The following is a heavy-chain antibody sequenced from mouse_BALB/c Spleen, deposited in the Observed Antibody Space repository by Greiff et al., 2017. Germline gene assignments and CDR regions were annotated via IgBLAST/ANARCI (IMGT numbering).Heavy chain of an antibody. V-gene: IGHV5-6*03. Sequence: EVKLMESGGGLVKPGGSLKLSCAASGFTFSSYGMSWVRQTPDKRLEWVATISSGGSYTYYPDSVKGRFTISRDNAKNTLYLQMSSLKSEDTAMYYCARPDDYDVDYFDYWGQGTTLTVSS. D-gene: IGHD2-4*01. CDR2: ISSGGSYT. J-gene: IGHJ2*01. CDR1: GFTFSSYG. CDR3: ARPDDYDVDYFDY.